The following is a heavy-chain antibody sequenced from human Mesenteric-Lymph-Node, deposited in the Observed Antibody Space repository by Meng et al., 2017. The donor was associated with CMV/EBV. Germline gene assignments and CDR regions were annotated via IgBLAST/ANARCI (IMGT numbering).Heavy chain of an antibody. CDR3: ARDFGSGRYPY. CDR1: GYTFTSYG. CDR2: ISAFNGDT. D-gene: IGHD6-19*01. V-gene: IGHV1-18*01. Sequence: ASVKVSCKASGYTFTSYGITWVRQAPGQGLEWMGWISAFNGDTNYAQKLQGRVTMTTDTSTSTAYLELRSLRSDDTAVYYCARDFGSGRYPYWGQGTLVTVSS. J-gene: IGHJ4*02.